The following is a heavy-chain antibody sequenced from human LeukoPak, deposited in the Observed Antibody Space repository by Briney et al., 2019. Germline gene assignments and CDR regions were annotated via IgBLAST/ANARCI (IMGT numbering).Heavy chain of an antibody. CDR2: TRNKANSYTT. Sequence: GGSLRLSCAASGFTFSDHYMDWVRQAPGKGLEWVGRTRNKANSYTTEYAASVKGRFTISRDDLKNSLYLQMNSLKTEDTAVYYCATSWRSTAFDYWGQGTLVTVSS. CDR1: GFTFSDHY. CDR3: ATSWRSTAFDY. J-gene: IGHJ4*02. V-gene: IGHV3-72*01.